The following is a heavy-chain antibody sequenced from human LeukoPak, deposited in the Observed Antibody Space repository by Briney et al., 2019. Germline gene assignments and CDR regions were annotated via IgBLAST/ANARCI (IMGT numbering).Heavy chain of an antibody. CDR1: GGSISRTKHY. CDR2: MYTSGSA. J-gene: IGHJ4*02. V-gene: IGHV4-61*02. CDR3: ARDAVFGSADYYFGS. D-gene: IGHD3-10*01. Sequence: PSETLSLTCTVSGGSISRTKHYWSWIRQSAGKGLEWIGRMYTSGSANYNPSLKSRVTMSVDTSNNQFSLSLRSVTAADTAVYYCARDAVFGSADYYFGSWGQGTLVIVS.